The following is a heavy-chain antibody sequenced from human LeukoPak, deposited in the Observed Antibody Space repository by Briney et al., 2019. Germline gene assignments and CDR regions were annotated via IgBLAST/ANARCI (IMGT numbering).Heavy chain of an antibody. Sequence: GGSLTLSCAASGPTVSSNYMSWVRQAPGRGLEWVLVIYIGGSTYYADPAKGRFTISRDNSQNTLYPQMNSLRAEDTAVYYCARGSSYGGNSDYWGQGTLVTVSS. D-gene: IGHD4-23*01. V-gene: IGHV3-53*01. J-gene: IGHJ4*02. CDR2: IYIGGST. CDR1: GPTVSSNY. CDR3: ARGSSYGGNSDY.